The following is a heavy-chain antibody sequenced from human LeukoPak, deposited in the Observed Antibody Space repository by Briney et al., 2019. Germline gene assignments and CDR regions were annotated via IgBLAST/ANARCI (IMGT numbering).Heavy chain of an antibody. V-gene: IGHV4-61*02. CDR2: IYTCGST. CDR1: GGSISSGSYY. D-gene: IGHD3-3*01. CDR3: ARDVTIFGVERYNWFDP. Sequence: PSQTLSLTCTVSGGSISSGSYYWSWIRQPAGKGLEWIGRIYTCGSTNYNPSLRSRVTISVDTSKNQFSLKLSSVTAADTAVYYCARDVTIFGVERYNWFDPWGQGTLVTVSS. J-gene: IGHJ5*02.